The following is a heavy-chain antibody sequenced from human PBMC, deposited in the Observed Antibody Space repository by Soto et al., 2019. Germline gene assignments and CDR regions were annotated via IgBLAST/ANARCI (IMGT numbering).Heavy chain of an antibody. J-gene: IGHJ4*02. D-gene: IGHD3-22*01. Sequence: GGSLRLSCAASGFTFSSYAMSWVRQAPGKGLEWVSAISGSGGSTYYADSVKGRFTISRDNSKNTLYLQMNSLRAEDTAVYYCAKDLNRYSSGYYYVFDYWGQGTLVTVSS. V-gene: IGHV3-23*01. CDR2: ISGSGGST. CDR1: GFTFSSYA. CDR3: AKDLNRYSSGYYYVFDY.